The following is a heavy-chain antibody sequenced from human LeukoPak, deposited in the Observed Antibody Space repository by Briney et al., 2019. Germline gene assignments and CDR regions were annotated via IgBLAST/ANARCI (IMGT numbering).Heavy chain of an antibody. CDR3: ARFAYCGGHCWYYFDY. Sequence: SETLSLTCTVSGGSISSYYWSWIRQPPGKGLEWIGYIYSSGSTNYNPSLKSRVTISVDTSKNQFSLKLSSVTAADTAVYYCARFAYCGGHCWYYFDYWGQGSLVTVSS. V-gene: IGHV4-59*01. D-gene: IGHD2-21*02. CDR2: IYSSGST. CDR1: GGSISSYY. J-gene: IGHJ4*02.